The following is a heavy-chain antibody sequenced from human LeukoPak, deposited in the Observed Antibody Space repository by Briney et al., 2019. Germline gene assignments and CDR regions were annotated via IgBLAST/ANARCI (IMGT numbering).Heavy chain of an antibody. J-gene: IGHJ4*02. CDR2: IYSGGST. CDR3: ARGCYYERSGSCPFDY. D-gene: IGHD3-22*01. V-gene: IGHV3-53*01. Sequence: GGSLRLSCAASGFTFSNYAMSWVRQAPGKGLESISIIYSGGSTYYADYVKGRFTISRDNSKNTLYLQMKSLRADDTAVYYCARGCYYERSGSCPFDYWGQGTLVTVSS. CDR1: GFTFSNYA.